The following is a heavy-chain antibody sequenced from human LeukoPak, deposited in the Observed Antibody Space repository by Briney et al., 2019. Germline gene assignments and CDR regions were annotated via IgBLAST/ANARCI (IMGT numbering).Heavy chain of an antibody. CDR1: GYTFTSYG. V-gene: IGHV3-7*01. J-gene: IGHJ3*02. CDR3: ARERGPRPLLWFGDAFDI. CDR2: IKEDGSET. Sequence: GASVKVSCKASGYTFTSYGISWVRQAPGKGLEWVANIKEDGSETYYVDSVKGRFTISRDNAKDSLYLQMNSLRAEDTAVYYCARERGPRPLLWFGDAFDIWGQGTMVTVSS. D-gene: IGHD3-10*01.